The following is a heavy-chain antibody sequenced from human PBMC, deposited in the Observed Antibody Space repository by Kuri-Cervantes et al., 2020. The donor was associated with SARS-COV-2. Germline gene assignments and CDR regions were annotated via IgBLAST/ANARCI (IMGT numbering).Heavy chain of an antibody. CDR1: GFTFSGHW. CDR2: INPDRSYT. Sequence: GESLMISCAASGFTFSGHWIHWVRQAPGKGLVWVSRINPDRSYTNNADSVKGRFTLSRDNAKNMLFLQMNSLRAEDTAVYYRVRDGDHWNFDYWGQGTLVTVSS. J-gene: IGHJ4*02. D-gene: IGHD1-1*01. CDR3: VRDGDHWNFDY. V-gene: IGHV3-74*01.